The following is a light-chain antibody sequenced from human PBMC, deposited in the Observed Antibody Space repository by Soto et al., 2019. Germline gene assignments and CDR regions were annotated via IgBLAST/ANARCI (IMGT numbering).Light chain of an antibody. CDR3: QSYDSSLSGSWV. Sequence: QPVLTQPPSVSGAPGQRVTISCTGSSSNIGAGYDVHWYQQLPGTAPKLLIYGNSNRPSGVPDRFSGSKSGTSASLAITGLQAEDEADYYCQSYDSSLSGSWVFGGGTKLTV. J-gene: IGLJ3*02. V-gene: IGLV1-40*01. CDR1: SSNIGAGYD. CDR2: GNS.